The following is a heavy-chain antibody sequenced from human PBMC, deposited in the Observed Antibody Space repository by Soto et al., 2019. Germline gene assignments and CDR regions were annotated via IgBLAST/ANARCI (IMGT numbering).Heavy chain of an antibody. D-gene: IGHD3-3*01. CDR3: AHSKRDFWSGYYVPYYYYGMDV. CDR1: GFSLSTSGVG. V-gene: IGHV2-5*02. CDR2: IYWDDDK. J-gene: IGHJ6*02. Sequence: SGPTLVNPTHALTLTCTFSGFSLSTSGVGVGWIGQPPGKALEWLALIYWDDDKRYSPSLKSRLTITKDTSKNQVVLTMTNMDPVDTATYYCAHSKRDFWSGYYVPYYYYGMDVWGQGTTVTVSS.